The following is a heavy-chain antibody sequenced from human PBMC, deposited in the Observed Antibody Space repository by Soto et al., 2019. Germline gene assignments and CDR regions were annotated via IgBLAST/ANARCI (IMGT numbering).Heavy chain of an antibody. CDR2: IYSGGST. J-gene: IGHJ6*03. CDR3: AREIGRGAAQTTYMDV. Sequence: EVQLVESGGGLVQPGGSLRLSCAASGFTVSSNYMSWVRQAPGKGLEWVSVIYSGGSTFYADSVKGRFTISRDNSKNTVYLKMNSLRAEDAGVYYCAREIGRGAAQTTYMDVWGKGTTVTVS. D-gene: IGHD6-6*01. CDR1: GFTVSSNY. V-gene: IGHV3-66*01.